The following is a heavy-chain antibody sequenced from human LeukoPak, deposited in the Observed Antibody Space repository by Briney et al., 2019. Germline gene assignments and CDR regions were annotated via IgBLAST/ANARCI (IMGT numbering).Heavy chain of an antibody. V-gene: IGHV3-21*01. CDR3: AREGRGINYYDSSGYYWYFDY. J-gene: IGHJ4*02. Sequence: PGGSLRLSCAASGFTFSSYSMNWVRQAPGKGLEWVSSISSSSSYIYYADSVKGRFTISRDNAKNSLYLQMNSLRAEDTAVYYCAREGRGINYYDSSGYYWYFDYWGQGTLVTVSS. CDR2: ISSSSSYI. CDR1: GFTFSSYS. D-gene: IGHD3-22*01.